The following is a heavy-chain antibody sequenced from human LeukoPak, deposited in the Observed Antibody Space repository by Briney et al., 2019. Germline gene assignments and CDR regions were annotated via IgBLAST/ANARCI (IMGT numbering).Heavy chain of an antibody. CDR3: ARGRYSRARGDFDY. D-gene: IGHD2-21*01. CDR1: GGSFSGYY. CDR2: INHSGST. J-gene: IGHJ4*02. Sequence: SETLSFTCAVYGGSFSGYYWSWIRQPPGKGLEWIGEINHSGSTNYNPSLKSRVTISVDTSKNQISLKLSSVTAADTAVYYCARGRYSRARGDFDYWGQGTLVTVSS. V-gene: IGHV4-34*01.